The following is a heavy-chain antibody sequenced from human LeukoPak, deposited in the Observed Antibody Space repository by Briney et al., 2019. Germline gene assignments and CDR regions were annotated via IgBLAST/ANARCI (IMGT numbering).Heavy chain of an antibody. CDR2: ISSSISTK. V-gene: IGHV3-48*01. D-gene: IGHD3-10*02. J-gene: IGHJ6*04. CDR1: VFTFSRFS. Sequence: GGSPRLACAPSVFTFSRFSMGWVRQAPGKALEWVSYISSSISTKYYAGSVKGRFTISRDNAKNSVYLQMNSLRAEDTAVYYCAELGITMIGGVWGKGTTVTISS. CDR3: AELGITMIGGV.